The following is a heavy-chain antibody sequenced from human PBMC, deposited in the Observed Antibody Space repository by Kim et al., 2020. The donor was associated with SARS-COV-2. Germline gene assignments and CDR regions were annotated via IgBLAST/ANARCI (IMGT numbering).Heavy chain of an antibody. CDR3: ARAYTVSSPFDY. J-gene: IGHJ4*02. V-gene: IGHV1-46*01. D-gene: IGHD6-6*01. Sequence: AQRIQGRLTLTRDTATSTVYMELSSLRSEDAAIYYCARAYTVSSPFDYWGQGTLLTVSS.